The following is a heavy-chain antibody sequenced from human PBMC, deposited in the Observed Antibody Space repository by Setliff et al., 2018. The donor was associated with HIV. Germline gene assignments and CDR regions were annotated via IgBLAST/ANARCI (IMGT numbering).Heavy chain of an antibody. CDR1: GASLKSQY. CDR2: IYYSGDT. J-gene: IGHJ4*02. D-gene: IGHD5-18*01. V-gene: IGHV4-59*11. CDR3: ARVPKQLLKGAAAYFDY. Sequence: SETLSLTCNVSGASLKSQYWSWIRQPPGKGLEWIGNIYYSGDTNYNPSLKSRVTISVDMSKNQFSLRVKSVTTADTAVYYCARVPKQLLKGAAAYFDYWGQGIQVTVSS.